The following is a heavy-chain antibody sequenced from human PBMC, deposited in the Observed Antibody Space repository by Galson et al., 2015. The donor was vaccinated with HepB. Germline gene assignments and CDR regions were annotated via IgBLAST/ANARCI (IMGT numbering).Heavy chain of an antibody. J-gene: IGHJ3*02. CDR1: GYTFTSYY. Sequence: SVKVSCKASGYTFTSYYMHWVRQAPGQGLEWMGIINPSGGSTSYAQKFQGRVTMTRDTPTSTVYMELSSLRSEDTAVYYCASSTSCYRCAFDIWGQGTMVTVSS. CDR2: INPSGGST. CDR3: ASSTSCYRCAFDI. D-gene: IGHD2-2*01. V-gene: IGHV1-46*01.